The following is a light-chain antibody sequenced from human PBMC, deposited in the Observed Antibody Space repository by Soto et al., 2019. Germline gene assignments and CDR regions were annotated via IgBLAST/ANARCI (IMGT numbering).Light chain of an antibody. V-gene: IGLV1-51*02. CDR1: SSNIGNNY. CDR2: ENN. Sequence: QSVLTQPPSVSAAPGQKVTISCSGGSSNIGNNYVSWYQQLPGTAPKLLIYENNKRPSGIPDRFSGSKSGTSATLGITGLQTGDEADYYCATWDSSLSAGVFGTGTKLTVL. CDR3: ATWDSSLSAGV. J-gene: IGLJ1*01.